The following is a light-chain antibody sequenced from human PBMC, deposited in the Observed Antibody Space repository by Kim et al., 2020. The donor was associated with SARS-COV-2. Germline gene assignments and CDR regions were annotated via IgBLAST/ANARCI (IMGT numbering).Light chain of an antibody. CDR1: KLGDKY. V-gene: IGLV3-1*01. Sequence: SYELTQPPSVSVSPGQTASITCSGDKLGDKYACWYQQKPGQSPVLVIYQDSKRPSGIPERFSGSNSGNTATLTISGTQAMDEADYYCQAWDSRTVVFGGGNQLTVL. CDR2: QDS. CDR3: QAWDSRTVV. J-gene: IGLJ2*01.